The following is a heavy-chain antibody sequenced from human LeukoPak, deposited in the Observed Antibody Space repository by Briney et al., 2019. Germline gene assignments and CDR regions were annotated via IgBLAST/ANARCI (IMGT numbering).Heavy chain of an antibody. CDR1: GYTFTGYY. J-gene: IGHJ3*02. Sequence: ASVKVSCKASGYTFTGYYMHWVRQAPGQGLEWMGWINPNSGGTNYAQKFQGRVTMTRDTSISTAYMELSSLRSEDTAVYYCARVGAPSDAFDIWGQGTMVTVSS. CDR2: INPNSGGT. V-gene: IGHV1-2*02. D-gene: IGHD1-26*01. CDR3: ARVGAPSDAFDI.